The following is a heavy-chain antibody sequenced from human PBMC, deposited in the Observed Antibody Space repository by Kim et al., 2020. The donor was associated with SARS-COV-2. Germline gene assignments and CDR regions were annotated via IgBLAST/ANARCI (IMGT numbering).Heavy chain of an antibody. D-gene: IGHD5-12*01. V-gene: IGHV1-24*01. CDR3: ATDLGYSGYAC. J-gene: IGHJ4*02. CDR2: T. Sequence: TTYAQKLQGRVTMTEDTSTDTTDMELSSLRSEDTAVYYCATDLGYSGYACWGQGTLVTVSS.